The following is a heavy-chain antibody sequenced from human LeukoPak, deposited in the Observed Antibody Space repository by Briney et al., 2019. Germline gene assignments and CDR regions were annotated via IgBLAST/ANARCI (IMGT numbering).Heavy chain of an antibody. Sequence: SETLSLTCTVSVGSISPYYWSWIRQSPGRGLEWIAYISYSGSTSYNPSLKSRVTISVDTSKNQFSLKLSSVTAADTAVFYCARGRPGSAVAGFDLWGRGTLVTVSS. J-gene: IGHJ2*01. D-gene: IGHD6-19*01. V-gene: IGHV4-59*01. CDR1: VGSISPYY. CDR2: ISYSGST. CDR3: ARGRPGSAVAGFDL.